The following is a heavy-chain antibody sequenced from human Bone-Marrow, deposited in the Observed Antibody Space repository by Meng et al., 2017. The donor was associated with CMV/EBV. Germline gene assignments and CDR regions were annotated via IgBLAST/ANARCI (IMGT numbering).Heavy chain of an antibody. J-gene: IGHJ6*02. CDR1: GFTFSSYA. CDR3: AKDGWDIVVVPAALHYGMDV. D-gene: IGHD2-2*02. CDR2: ISGSGGST. Sequence: GESLKISCAASGFTFSSYAMSWVRQAPGKGQEWVSAISGSGGSTYYADSVKGRFTISRDNSKNTLYLQMNSLRAEDTAVYYCAKDGWDIVVVPAALHYGMDVWGQGTTVTVSS. V-gene: IGHV3-23*01.